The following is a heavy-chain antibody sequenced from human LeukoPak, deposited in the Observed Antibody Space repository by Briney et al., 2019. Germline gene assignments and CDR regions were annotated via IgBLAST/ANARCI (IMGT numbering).Heavy chain of an antibody. CDR1: GFTVSSNY. D-gene: IGHD2-2*01. CDR2: IYSGGST. CDR3: AKPGYQLLKRGFYMDV. V-gene: IGHV3-53*01. J-gene: IGHJ6*03. Sequence: GSLRLSCAASGFTVSSNYMSWVRQAPGKGLEWVSVIYSGGSTYYADSVKGRFTISRDNSKNTLYLQMNSLGAEDTAVYYCAKPGYQLLKRGFYMDVWGKGTTVTVSS.